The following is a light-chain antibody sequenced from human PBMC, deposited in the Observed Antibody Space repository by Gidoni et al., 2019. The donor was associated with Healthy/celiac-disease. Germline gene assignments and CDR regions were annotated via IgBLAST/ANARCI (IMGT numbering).Light chain of an antibody. J-gene: IGLJ2*01. CDR1: SSDVGGYNY. CDR3: SSYAGSNVV. CDR2: EVS. Sequence: QSALTQPTSASGSPGQSVTISCTGTSSDVGGYNYVSWYQQHPGKAPKLFIYEVSKRPSGVPDRFSGSKSGNTASLTVSGLQAEDEADYYCSSYAGSNVVFGGGTNLTVL. V-gene: IGLV2-8*01.